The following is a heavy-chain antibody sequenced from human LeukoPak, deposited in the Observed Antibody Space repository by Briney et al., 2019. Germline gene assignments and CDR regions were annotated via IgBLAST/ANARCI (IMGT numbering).Heavy chain of an antibody. CDR2: IIPIFGTA. Sequence: SVKVSCKASGGTFSSYAISWVLQAPGQGLEWMGGIIPIFGTANYAQKFQGRVTITADESTSTAYMELSSLRSEDTAVYYCARDKVGFFGVVIYYYYMDVWGKGTTVTVSS. CDR1: GGTFSSYA. J-gene: IGHJ6*03. CDR3: ARDKVGFFGVVIYYYYMDV. D-gene: IGHD3-3*01. V-gene: IGHV1-69*13.